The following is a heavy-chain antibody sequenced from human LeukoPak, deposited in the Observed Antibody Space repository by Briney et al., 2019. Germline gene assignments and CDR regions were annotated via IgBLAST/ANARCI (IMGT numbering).Heavy chain of an antibody. D-gene: IGHD3-10*01. Sequence: GESLRISCKGSGYSFSNYWIAWVRQTPGKGLEWMGIIYPDDSDTTYSPSFQGQVTISADKSISTAYLQWSSLKASDTAMYYCARHAVVSAPFDSWGQGTLVTVSS. V-gene: IGHV5-51*01. CDR2: IYPDDSDT. J-gene: IGHJ4*02. CDR1: GYSFSNYW. CDR3: ARHAVVSAPFDS.